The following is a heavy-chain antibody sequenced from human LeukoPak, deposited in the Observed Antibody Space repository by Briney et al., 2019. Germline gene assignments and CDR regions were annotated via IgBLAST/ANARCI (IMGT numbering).Heavy chain of an antibody. CDR1: GFTFSSYG. CDR2: ISYDGSNK. J-gene: IGHJ6*04. V-gene: IGHV3-30*18. Sequence: PGRSLRLSCAASGFTFSSYGMHWVRQAPGKGLEWVAVISYDGSNKYYADSVKGRFTISRDNSKNTLYLQMNNLRAEDMAVYYCAKDHYDILTGYSVLYYYYGMDVWGKGTTVTVSS. D-gene: IGHD3-9*01. CDR3: AKDHYDILTGYSVLYYYYGMDV.